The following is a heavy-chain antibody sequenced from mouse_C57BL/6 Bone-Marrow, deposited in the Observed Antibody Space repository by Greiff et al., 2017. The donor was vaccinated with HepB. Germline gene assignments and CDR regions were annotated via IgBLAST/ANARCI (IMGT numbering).Heavy chain of an antibody. Sequence: VMLVESGAELARPGASVKLSCKASGYTFTSYGISWVKQRTGQGLEWIGEIYPRSGNTYYNEKFKGKATLTADKSSSTAYMELRSLTSEDSAVYFCARDYYGSAPYFDVWGTGTTVTVSS. V-gene: IGHV1-81*01. D-gene: IGHD1-1*01. CDR1: GYTFTSYG. CDR2: IYPRSGNT. CDR3: ARDYYGSAPYFDV. J-gene: IGHJ1*03.